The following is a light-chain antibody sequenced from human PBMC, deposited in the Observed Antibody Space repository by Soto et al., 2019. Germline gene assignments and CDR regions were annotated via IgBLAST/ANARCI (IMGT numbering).Light chain of an antibody. V-gene: IGKV1-5*03. CDR2: QAS. CDR3: QQLKSYPIT. CDR1: RSISDW. J-gene: IGKJ5*01. Sequence: DIQMTQSPSTLSASVGDRVTITCRASRSISDWVAWYQQKPGKAPKLLIYQASSLQSGVPSRFSGSGSETEFTLTISSLLPDDFATYYCQQLKSYPITFGQGTRLEIK.